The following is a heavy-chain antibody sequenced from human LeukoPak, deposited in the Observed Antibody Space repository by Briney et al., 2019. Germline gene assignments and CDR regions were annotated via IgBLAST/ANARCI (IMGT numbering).Heavy chain of an antibody. V-gene: IGHV3-43*02. D-gene: IGHD1-26*01. CDR3: GAWDYYHDLDV. Sequence: GGPLRLSCVASGFTLDAYAVHWVPQAREEALVWVSHINAGGDRTQSADPVKGRFTISRHNSKNPLYLEMNSLRAEDSALYYCGAWDYYHDLDVWGRGTTVTVSS. CDR1: GFTLDAYA. J-gene: IGHJ6*02. CDR2: INAGGDRT.